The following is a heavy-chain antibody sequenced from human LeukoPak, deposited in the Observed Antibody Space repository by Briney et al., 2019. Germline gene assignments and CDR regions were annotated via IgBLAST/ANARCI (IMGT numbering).Heavy chain of an antibody. Sequence: GESLKISCKGSGYSFTSYWIGWVRQMPGKGLEWMGIIYPGDSDTRYSPSFQGQVTISADKSISTAYLQWSSLKASDTAMYYCANVVASYYYYMDVWGKGTTVTVSS. D-gene: IGHD2-21*01. V-gene: IGHV5-51*01. CDR1: GYSFTSYW. CDR2: IYPGDSDT. CDR3: ANVVASYYYYMDV. J-gene: IGHJ6*03.